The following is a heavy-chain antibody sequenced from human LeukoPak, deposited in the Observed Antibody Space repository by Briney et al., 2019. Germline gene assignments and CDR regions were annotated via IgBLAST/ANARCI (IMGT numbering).Heavy chain of an antibody. CDR3: ARDRLHYVEYEKTFDH. CDR2: TTSTSSYI. V-gene: IGHV3-21*01. J-gene: IGHJ4*02. D-gene: IGHD4-17*01. Sequence: PGGSLRLSCAASGFSFSNYNMNWVRQAPGKGLEWVSSTTSTSSYIYYADSVKGRFTISRDNAKNSLYLQMNSLRAEDTAVYYCARDRLHYVEYEKTFDHWGQGTLVTVSS. CDR1: GFSFSNYN.